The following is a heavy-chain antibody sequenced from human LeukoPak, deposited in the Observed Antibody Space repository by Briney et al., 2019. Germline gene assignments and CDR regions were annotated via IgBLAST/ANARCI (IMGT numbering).Heavy chain of an antibody. V-gene: IGHV3-23*01. D-gene: IGHD6-6*01. CDR2: ISGSGGST. J-gene: IGHJ4*02. Sequence: QPGGSLRLSCAASGFTFSSYAMSWVRQAPGKGLEWVSAISGSGGSTYYADSVKGRFTISRDNSKNTLYLQMNSLRAEDTAVYYCARDQRAYSSSSAFDYWGQGTLVTVSS. CDR3: ARDQRAYSSSSAFDY. CDR1: GFTFSSYA.